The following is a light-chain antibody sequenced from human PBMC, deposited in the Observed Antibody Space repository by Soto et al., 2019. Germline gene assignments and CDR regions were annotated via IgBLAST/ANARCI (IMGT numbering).Light chain of an antibody. CDR3: SSYAGSSNV. V-gene: IGLV1-40*01. Sequence: QSVLTQPPSVSGAPGQRVTISCTGNSSNLGAGYDVHWYQQLPGAAPKLVIFGNRNRPSGVPERFSGSKSGTSASLAITGLQAEDEADYYCSSYAGSSNVFGTGTKVIVL. J-gene: IGLJ1*01. CDR1: SSNLGAGYD. CDR2: GNR.